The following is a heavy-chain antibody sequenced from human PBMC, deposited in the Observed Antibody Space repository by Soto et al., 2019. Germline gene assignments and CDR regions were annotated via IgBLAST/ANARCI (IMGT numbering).Heavy chain of an antibody. Sequence: TSETLSLTCAVYGGSFSGYYWSWIRQPPGKGLEWIGEINHSGSTNYNPSLKSRVTISVDTSKNQFSLKLSSVTAADTAVYYCARLLNGSGSTNWFDPWGQGTLVTVSS. V-gene: IGHV4-34*01. CDR2: INHSGST. D-gene: IGHD3-10*01. J-gene: IGHJ5*02. CDR3: ARLLNGSGSTNWFDP. CDR1: GGSFSGYY.